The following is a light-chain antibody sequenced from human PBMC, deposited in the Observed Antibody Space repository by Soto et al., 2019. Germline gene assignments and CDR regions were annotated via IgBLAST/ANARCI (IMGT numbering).Light chain of an antibody. J-gene: IGLJ1*01. Sequence: SYELTQTSSVSVAPGQTARISCGGNNIGGKSVHGYQQKPGQAPVVVVYDDSDRPSGIPERFSGSNSGNTATLTISRVEAGDEADYHCQVWDDNSDHHVFGTGTKLTVL. V-gene: IGLV3-21*02. CDR2: DDS. CDR3: QVWDDNSDHHV. CDR1: NIGGKS.